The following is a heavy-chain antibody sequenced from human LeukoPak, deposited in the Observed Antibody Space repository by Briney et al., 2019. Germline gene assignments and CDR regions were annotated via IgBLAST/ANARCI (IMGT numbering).Heavy chain of an antibody. V-gene: IGHV3-21*04. Sequence: GGSLRVSCAASGFTFSSYSMNWVRQAPGKGLEWVSSISSSSSYIYYADSVKGRFTISRDNAKNSLFLQMNSLRAEDTAVYYCASSDGYNAKWGQGTLVTVSS. J-gene: IGHJ4*02. CDR3: ASSDGYNAK. CDR2: ISSSSSYI. D-gene: IGHD5-24*01. CDR1: GFTFSSYS.